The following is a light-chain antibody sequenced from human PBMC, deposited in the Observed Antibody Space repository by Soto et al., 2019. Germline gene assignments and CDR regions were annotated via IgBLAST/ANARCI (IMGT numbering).Light chain of an antibody. Sequence: EIVMTQSPATLSVSPGERATLSCRASQSVSSNLAWYQQKPGQAPRLLIYGASTRATGIRARFSGSGSGTEFTLTIRSLQSEDFAFYYCQQYNNWPRTFGQGTKVEIK. CDR2: GAS. V-gene: IGKV3-15*01. J-gene: IGKJ1*01. CDR1: QSVSSN. CDR3: QQYNNWPRT.